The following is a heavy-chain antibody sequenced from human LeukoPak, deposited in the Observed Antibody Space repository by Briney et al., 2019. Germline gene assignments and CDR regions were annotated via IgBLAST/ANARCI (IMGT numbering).Heavy chain of an antibody. Sequence: SGGSLRLSCAASGFTFSSYSMHWVRQAPGKGLEWVSSISSSSSYIYYADSVKGRFTISRDNAKNSLYPQMNSLRAEDTAVYYCAKMTPYDDYWGQGTLVTVSS. CDR1: GFTFSSYS. D-gene: IGHD2-8*01. CDR3: AKMTPYDDY. V-gene: IGHV3-21*01. J-gene: IGHJ4*02. CDR2: ISSSSSYI.